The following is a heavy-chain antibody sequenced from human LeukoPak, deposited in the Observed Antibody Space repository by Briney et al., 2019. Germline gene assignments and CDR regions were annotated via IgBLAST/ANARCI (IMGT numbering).Heavy chain of an antibody. Sequence: ASVKVSSKASGYTFTGYYMHWVRQAPGQGLEWMGWINPNSGGTNYAQKFQGRVTMTRDTSISTAYMELSRLRSDDTAVYYCARVPTYYYDSSGYRLRGAFDIWGQGTMVTVSS. V-gene: IGHV1-2*02. D-gene: IGHD3-22*01. CDR2: INPNSGGT. CDR3: ARVPTYYYDSSGYRLRGAFDI. CDR1: GYTFTGYY. J-gene: IGHJ3*02.